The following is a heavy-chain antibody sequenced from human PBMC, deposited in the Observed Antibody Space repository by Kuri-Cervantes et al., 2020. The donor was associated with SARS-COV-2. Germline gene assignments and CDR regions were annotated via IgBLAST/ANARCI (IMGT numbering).Heavy chain of an antibody. CDR1: GFTFSSYA. J-gene: IGHJ6*02. CDR2: ISYDGSNK. V-gene: IGHV3-30-3*01. Sequence: GGSLRLSCAASGFTFSSYAMHWVRQAPGKGLEWVAVISYDGSNKYYADSVKGRFTISRDNAKNSLYLQMNSLRAEDTAVYYCARGQNPVFLEWLSQPPNYYYYGMDVWGQGNTVIVSS. CDR3: ARGQNPVFLEWLSQPPNYYYYGMDV. D-gene: IGHD3-3*01.